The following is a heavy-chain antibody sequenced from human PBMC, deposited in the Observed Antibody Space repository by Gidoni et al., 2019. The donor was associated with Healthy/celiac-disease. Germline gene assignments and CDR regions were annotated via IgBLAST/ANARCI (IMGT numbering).Heavy chain of an antibody. CDR3: ARHAGLRADFDY. V-gene: IGHV4-59*08. D-gene: IGHD4-17*01. Sequence: QVQLQESGPGLVKHSETLSLTCTVSGGSISSYYWSWIRQPPGKGLEWIGYIYYSGSTNYNPSLKSRVTISVDTSKNQFSLKLSSVTAADTAVYYCARHAGLRADFDYWGQGTLVTVSS. CDR2: IYYSGST. J-gene: IGHJ4*02. CDR1: GGSISSYY.